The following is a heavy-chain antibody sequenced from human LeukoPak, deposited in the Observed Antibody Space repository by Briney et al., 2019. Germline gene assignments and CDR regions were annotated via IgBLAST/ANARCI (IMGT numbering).Heavy chain of an antibody. J-gene: IGHJ4*02. V-gene: IGHV3-20*04. CDR2: INYNGAIT. CDR3: ARDRLGPSFSVSHFDL. Sequence: GGSLRLSCATSGFTFVDYGLSWIRRAPGKGLEWLCAINYNGAITDYADSVKGRFTISRDNAKNSLYLRMDSLRAEDTALYYCARDRLGPSFSVSHFDLWGQGTLVTVSS. D-gene: IGHD3-3*02. CDR1: GFTFVDYG.